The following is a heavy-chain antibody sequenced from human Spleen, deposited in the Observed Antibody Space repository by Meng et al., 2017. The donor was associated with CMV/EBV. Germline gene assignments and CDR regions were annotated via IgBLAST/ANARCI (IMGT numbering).Heavy chain of an antibody. CDR3: AREAGDGYNYVVFPH. Sequence: SGYYFNAFGISWMRQAPGQGLEWMGWINPNSGGTNYAQKFQGRVTMTRDTSISTAYMELSRLRSDDTAVYYCAREAGDGYNYVVFPHWGQGTLVTVSS. CDR1: GYYFNAFG. CDR2: INPNSGGT. V-gene: IGHV1-2*02. J-gene: IGHJ4*02. D-gene: IGHD5-24*01.